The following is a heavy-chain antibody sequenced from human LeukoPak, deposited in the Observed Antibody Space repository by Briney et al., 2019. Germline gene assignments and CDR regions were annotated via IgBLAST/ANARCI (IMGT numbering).Heavy chain of an antibody. J-gene: IGHJ4*02. V-gene: IGHV3-30*18. CDR2: ISYDGSNK. CDR3: AKAQLPCHELGNFYFDC. Sequence: GGSLRLSCAASGFTFSSYGMHWVRQAPGKGLEWVAVISYDGSNKYYADSVKGRFTISRDNSKNTLYLQMNSLRAEDTAVYYCAKAQLPCHELGNFYFDCWGQGVLVTVSS. CDR1: GFTFSSYG. D-gene: IGHD7-27*01.